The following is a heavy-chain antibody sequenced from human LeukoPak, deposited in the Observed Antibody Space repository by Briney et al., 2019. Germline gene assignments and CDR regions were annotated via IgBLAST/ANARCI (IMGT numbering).Heavy chain of an antibody. CDR3: ARESYYYDSSGYYLYYYYYGMDV. CDR1: GYTFTSYY. V-gene: IGHV1-46*01. Sequence: ASVKVSCKASGYTFTSYYMHWVRQAPGQGREWMGIINPSGGSTSYAQKFQGRVTMTRDTSTSTVYMELSSLRSEDTAVYYCARESYYYDSSGYYLYYYYYGMDVWGQGTTVTVSS. CDR2: INPSGGST. D-gene: IGHD3-22*01. J-gene: IGHJ6*02.